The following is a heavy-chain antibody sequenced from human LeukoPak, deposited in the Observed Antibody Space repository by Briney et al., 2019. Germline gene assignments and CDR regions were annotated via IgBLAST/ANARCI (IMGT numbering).Heavy chain of an antibody. CDR1: GFTFDDYG. D-gene: IGHD6-13*01. J-gene: IGHJ4*02. Sequence: GGSLRLSCAASGFTFDDYGMSWVRQAPGKGLEWVSGINWNGGSTGYADSVKGRFTISRDNAKNSLYLQMNSLRAEDTAVYYCARDLIAAAGRHWGQGTLVTVSS. CDR3: ARDLIAAAGRH. V-gene: IGHV3-20*04. CDR2: INWNGGST.